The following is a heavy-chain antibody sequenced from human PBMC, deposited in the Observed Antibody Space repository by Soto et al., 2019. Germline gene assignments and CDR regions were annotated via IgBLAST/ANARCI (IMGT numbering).Heavy chain of an antibody. CDR1: GDPISSSHW. D-gene: IGHD3-3*01. Sequence: SETLSLTCAVSGDPISSSHWWSWVRQTPGKGLEWIGEIYHSGSINYNPSLKSRVIISADRSKNQFSLRLSSVTAADTAVYYCGTSHQEEYLEYWGQGTLVTVAS. CDR2: IYHSGSI. J-gene: IGHJ4*02. V-gene: IGHV4-4*02. CDR3: GTSHQEEYLEY.